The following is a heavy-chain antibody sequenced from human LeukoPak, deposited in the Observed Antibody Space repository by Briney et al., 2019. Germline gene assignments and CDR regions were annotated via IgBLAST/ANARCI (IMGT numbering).Heavy chain of an antibody. J-gene: IGHJ3*02. CDR3: ARVRDEGAFDI. V-gene: IGHV1-46*01. Sequence: GASVKVSCKASGYTFTSYYMHWVRQAPGQGLEWMGIINPSGGSTSYAQKFQGRVTMTRDTSTSIVCMELSSLRSEDTAVYYCARVRDEGAFDIWGQGTMVTVSS. CDR1: GYTFTSYY. CDR2: INPSGGST. D-gene: IGHD2-21*02.